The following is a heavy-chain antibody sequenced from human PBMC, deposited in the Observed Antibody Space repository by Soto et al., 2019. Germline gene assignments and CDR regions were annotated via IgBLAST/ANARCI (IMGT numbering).Heavy chain of an antibody. J-gene: IGHJ4*02. D-gene: IGHD3-9*01. CDR1: GFTFSSYW. CDR3: ARADYDILTGLDY. Sequence: GGSLRLSCAASGFTFSSYWMSWVRQAPGKGLEWVANIKQDGSEKYYVDSVKGRFTISRDNAKTSLYLQMNSLRAEDTAVYYCARADYDILTGLDYWGQGTLVTVSS. V-gene: IGHV3-7*04. CDR2: IKQDGSEK.